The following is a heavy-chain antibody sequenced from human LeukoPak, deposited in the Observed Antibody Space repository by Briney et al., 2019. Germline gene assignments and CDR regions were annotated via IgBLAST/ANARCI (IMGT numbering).Heavy chain of an antibody. Sequence: PSETLSLTCAVYGGSFSGYYWSWIRQPPGKGLEWIGEINHSGSTNYNPSLKSRVTISVDTSKNQFSLKLSSVTAADTAVYYCARSHSSSWYHYFDHWGQGTLVTVSS. CDR2: INHSGST. V-gene: IGHV4-34*01. D-gene: IGHD6-13*01. J-gene: IGHJ4*02. CDR1: GGSFSGYY. CDR3: ARSHSSSWYHYFDH.